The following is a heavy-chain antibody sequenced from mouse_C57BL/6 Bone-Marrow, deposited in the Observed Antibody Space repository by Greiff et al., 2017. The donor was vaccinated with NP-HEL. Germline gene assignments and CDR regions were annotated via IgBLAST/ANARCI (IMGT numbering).Heavy chain of an antibody. CDR3: ARLRDYDGAMDY. CDR1: GYAFSSSW. J-gene: IGHJ4*01. CDR2: LYPGDGDT. V-gene: IGHV1-82*01. Sequence: QVQLQQSGPELVKPGASVKISCKASGYAFSSSWMNWVKQRPGKGLEWIGRLYPGDGDTNYNGKFKGKATLTADKSSSTAYMQLSSLTSEDSAVYFCARLRDYDGAMDYWGQGTSVTVSS. D-gene: IGHD2-4*01.